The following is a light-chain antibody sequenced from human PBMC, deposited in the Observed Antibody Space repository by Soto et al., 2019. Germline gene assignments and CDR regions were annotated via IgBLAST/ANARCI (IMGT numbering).Light chain of an antibody. J-gene: IGKJ5*01. Sequence: EIVLTQSPGTLSLSPGERATLSCRASQSVSNSYLAWYQQKPSQAPTLLIYGASSRATGNPDRFSGSGSGTDFSLTISRQQPEDLAVYYCQQSVSSPPTAVGQRTRLEIK. CDR3: QQSVSSPPTA. V-gene: IGKV3-20*01. CDR1: QSVSNSY. CDR2: GAS.